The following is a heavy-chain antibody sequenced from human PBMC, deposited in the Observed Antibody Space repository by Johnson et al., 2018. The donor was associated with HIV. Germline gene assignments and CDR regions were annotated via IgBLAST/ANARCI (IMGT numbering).Heavy chain of an antibody. V-gene: IGHV3-7*05. Sequence: MQLVESGGGLVQPGGSLRLSCAASGFIFNDYWMSWVRQSPGKGLEFVANIKEDSSEKSYVDSVRGRFTISRDNAKNSLYLQMNSLRAEDTAVYYCARALGRELDAFDIWGQGTMVTVSS. CDR3: ARALGRELDAFDI. CDR1: GFIFNDYW. D-gene: IGHD3-10*01. CDR2: IKEDSSEK. J-gene: IGHJ3*02.